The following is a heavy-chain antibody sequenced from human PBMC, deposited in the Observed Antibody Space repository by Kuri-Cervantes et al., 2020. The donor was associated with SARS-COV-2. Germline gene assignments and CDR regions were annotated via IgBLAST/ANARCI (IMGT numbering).Heavy chain of an antibody. V-gene: IGHV1-2*02. CDR2: INPNSGGT. CDR1: GYTFTSYG. D-gene: IGHD5-18*01. Sequence: ASVKVSCKASGYTFTSYGISWVRQAPGQGLEWMGWINPNSGGTNYAQKVQGRVTMTRDTSISTDYMELSRLRSDDTAVYYCSRAAMAVYYFDYWGQGTLVTVSS. CDR3: SRAAMAVYYFDY. J-gene: IGHJ4*02.